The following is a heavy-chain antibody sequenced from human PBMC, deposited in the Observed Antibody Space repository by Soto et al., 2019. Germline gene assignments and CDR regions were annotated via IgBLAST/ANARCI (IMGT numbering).Heavy chain of an antibody. CDR1: GFTFSSYG. CDR3: ASHIIWLGESEEYGMDL. CDR2: IWYDGSNK. J-gene: IGHJ6*02. Sequence: GGSLRLSCAASGFTFSSYGMHWVRQAPGKGLEWVAVIWYDGSNKYYADSVKGRFTISRDNSKNTLYLQMNSLRAEDTAVYYCASHIIWLGESEEYGMDLWGQGTTVTVSS. D-gene: IGHD3-10*01. V-gene: IGHV3-33*01.